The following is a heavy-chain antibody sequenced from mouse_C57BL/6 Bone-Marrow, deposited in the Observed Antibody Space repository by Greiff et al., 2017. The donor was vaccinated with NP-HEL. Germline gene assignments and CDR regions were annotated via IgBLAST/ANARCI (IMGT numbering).Heavy chain of an antibody. J-gene: IGHJ3*01. CDR1: GYSITSGYY. V-gene: IGHV3-6*01. D-gene: IGHD1-1*01. CDR3: ARYYGSSPPGFAY. CDR2: ISYDGSN. Sequence: EVQVVESGPGLVKPSQSLSLTCSVTGYSITSGYYWNLIRQFPGNKLEWMGYISYDGSNNYNPSLKNRIPITRDTSKNQFFLKLNSVTTEDTATYYCARYYGSSPPGFAYWGQGTLVTVSA.